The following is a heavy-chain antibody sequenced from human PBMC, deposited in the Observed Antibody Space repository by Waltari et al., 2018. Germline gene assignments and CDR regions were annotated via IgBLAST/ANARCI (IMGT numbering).Heavy chain of an antibody. Sequence: QVQLMESGGGVVQPGRALRLPCAPSGSTFRSYAMHWVRQAPGKGLEWVAVISSDGNTKKYADSLKGRFTISRDNSKNTLYLQMDSLRPEDTALYYCASLRISIFGVVYYFDSWGQGALVTVSS. D-gene: IGHD3-3*01. CDR1: GSTFRSYA. CDR2: ISSDGNTK. J-gene: IGHJ4*02. CDR3: ASLRISIFGVVYYFDS. V-gene: IGHV3-30*04.